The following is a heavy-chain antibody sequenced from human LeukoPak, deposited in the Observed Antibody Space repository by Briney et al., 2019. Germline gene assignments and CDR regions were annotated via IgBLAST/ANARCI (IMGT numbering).Heavy chain of an antibody. D-gene: IGHD1/OR15-1a*01. CDR2: ISDDSNYI. J-gene: IGHJ6*04. CDR3: VREQTSLPGFGIDV. V-gene: IGHV3-21*01. Sequence: GSLRLSCAASGFTFSTYSGNCIRPAPGKGLGWVSTISDDSNYIFYADTVKGPLTISRDNAKNSLYLQMSSLRAEDWAAYCDVREQTSLPGFGIDVWGRGTTVTVSS. CDR1: GFTFSTYS.